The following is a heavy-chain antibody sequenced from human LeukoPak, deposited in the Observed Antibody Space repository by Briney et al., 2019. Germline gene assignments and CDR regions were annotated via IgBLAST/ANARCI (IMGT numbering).Heavy chain of an antibody. Sequence: ASVEVSCKAPGYTFSNNYIYWVRQAPGQGLEWMAIINPSGGSTSHAQKFQGRVTMTRDTSASTVYMELSSLRSEDTAVYYCASVYKYGMDVWGQGTTVTVSS. CDR2: INPSGGST. CDR3: ASVYKYGMDV. CDR1: GYTFSNNY. J-gene: IGHJ6*02. V-gene: IGHV1-46*01.